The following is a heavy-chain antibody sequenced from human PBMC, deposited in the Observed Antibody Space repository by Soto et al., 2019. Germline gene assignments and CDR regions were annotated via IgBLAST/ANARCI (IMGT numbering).Heavy chain of an antibody. D-gene: IGHD5-18*01. CDR3: VRGDTGSYSYYYMDV. CDR2: ISSSSSYI. J-gene: IGHJ6*03. Sequence: EVQLVESGGGLVKPGGSLRLSCAASGFTFSSYSMNWVRQAPGKGLEWVSSISSSSSYIYYADSVKGRFTISRDNAKNSLYLQMNSLRAEVTAVYYCVRGDTGSYSYYYMDVWGKGTTVTVSS. CDR1: GFTFSSYS. V-gene: IGHV3-21*01.